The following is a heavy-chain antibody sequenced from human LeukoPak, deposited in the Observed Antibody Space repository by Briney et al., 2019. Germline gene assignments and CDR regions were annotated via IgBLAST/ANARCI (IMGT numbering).Heavy chain of an antibody. V-gene: IGHV1-69*06. Sequence: GASVKVSCKASGGTFSSYAISWVRQAPGQGLEWMGGIIPIFGTANYAQKFQGRVTITADKSTSAAYMELSSLRSEDTAVYYCARTSRRLQLRGYDYWGQGTLVTVSS. CDR3: ARTSRRLQLRGYDY. CDR2: IIPIFGTA. J-gene: IGHJ4*02. D-gene: IGHD5-24*01. CDR1: GGTFSSYA.